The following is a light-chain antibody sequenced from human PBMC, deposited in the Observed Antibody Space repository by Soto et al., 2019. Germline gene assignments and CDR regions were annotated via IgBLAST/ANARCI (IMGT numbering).Light chain of an antibody. J-gene: IGLJ3*02. CDR1: SGSVSPSHY. CDR2: STN. V-gene: IGLV8-61*01. CDR3: VLYMGSGIWV. Sequence: QTVVTQEPSFSVSPGGTVTLTCDLSSGSVSPSHYPSWYQQTPGQAPRTLIYSTNTRSSGVPDRFSGSILGNKAALTITGAQADDESDYYCVLYMGSGIWVFGGGTKLNVL.